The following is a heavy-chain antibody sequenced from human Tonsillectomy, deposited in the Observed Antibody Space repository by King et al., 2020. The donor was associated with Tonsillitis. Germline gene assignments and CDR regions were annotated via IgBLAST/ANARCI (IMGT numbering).Heavy chain of an antibody. V-gene: IGHV3-15*01. Sequence: VQLVESGGGLVEPGGSLRLSCAASGFTFSDAWMIWVRQAPGKGLEWVGRIKSNIDGGTTDYGTPVKGRFAISSDDSKDTLYLQMNSLKTEDTAVYYCTTRRFPVGTGRGVIITNYWGQGTLVTVSS. J-gene: IGHJ4*02. CDR1: GFTFSDAW. D-gene: IGHD3-10*01. CDR3: TTRRFPVGTGRGVIITNY. CDR2: IKSNIDGGTT.